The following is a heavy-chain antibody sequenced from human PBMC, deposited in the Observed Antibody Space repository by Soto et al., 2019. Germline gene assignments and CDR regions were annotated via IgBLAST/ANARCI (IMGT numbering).Heavy chain of an antibody. J-gene: IGHJ3*02. V-gene: IGHV4-4*02. D-gene: IGHD6-19*01. CDR2: IYHSGST. Sequence: QVQLQESGPGLVKPSGTLSLTCAVSGGSISSSNWWSWVRQPPGKGLVWIGEIYHSGSTNYNPSLESRVTISVDKSKNQFSLKLSSVTAADTAVYYCARGEEAVAGDDAFDIWGQGTMVTVSS. CDR3: ARGEEAVAGDDAFDI. CDR1: GGSISSSNW.